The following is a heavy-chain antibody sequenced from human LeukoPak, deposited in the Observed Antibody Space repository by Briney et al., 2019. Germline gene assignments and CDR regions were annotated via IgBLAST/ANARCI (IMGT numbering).Heavy chain of an antibody. J-gene: IGHJ5*02. CDR2: IYYSGST. CDR3: ARVGIKTYYDFWSGYYTDNWFDP. D-gene: IGHD3-3*01. V-gene: IGHV4-59*01. CDR1: GGSISSYY. Sequence: KPSETLSLTCTVSGGSISSYYWSWIRQPPGKGLEWIGYIYYSGSTNYNPSLKSRVTISVDTSKNQFSLELSSVTAADTAVYYCARVGIKTYYDFWSGYYTDNWFDPWGQGTLVTVSS.